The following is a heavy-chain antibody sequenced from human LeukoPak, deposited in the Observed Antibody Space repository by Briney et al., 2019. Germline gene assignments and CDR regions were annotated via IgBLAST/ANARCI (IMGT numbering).Heavy chain of an antibody. Sequence: PGGSLRLSCAASGFTFSSYAMHWVRQAPGKGLEWVAVISYDGSNKYYADSVKGRFTISRDNSENTLYLQMSSLKSEDTAVYYCASPLNYYDRIDPWGQGTLVTVSS. CDR2: ISYDGSNK. J-gene: IGHJ5*02. CDR1: GFTFSSYA. D-gene: IGHD3-22*01. V-gene: IGHV3-30-3*01. CDR3: ASPLNYYDRIDP.